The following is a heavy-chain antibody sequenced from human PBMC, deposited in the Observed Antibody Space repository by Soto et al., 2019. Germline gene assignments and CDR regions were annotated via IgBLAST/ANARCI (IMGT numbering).Heavy chain of an antibody. CDR2: IYYSGST. J-gene: IGHJ5*02. V-gene: IGHV4-39*07. D-gene: IGHD3-9*01. CDR1: GGSISSSSYY. Sequence: SETLSLTCTVSGGSISSSSYYWGWIRQPPGKGLEWIGSIYYSGSTYYNPSLKSRVTISVDTSKNQFSLKLSSVTAADTAVYYCAGLVISGWFDPWGQGTLVTVSS. CDR3: AGLVISGWFDP.